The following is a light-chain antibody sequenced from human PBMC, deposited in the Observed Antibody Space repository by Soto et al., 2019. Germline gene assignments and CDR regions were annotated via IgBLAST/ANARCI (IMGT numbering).Light chain of an antibody. CDR2: DAS. Sequence: EIVLTQSPATLSLSPRERATLSCRASQSVSSYLAWYQQKPGQAPRLLIYDASNRATGIPARFSGSGSGTDFTLTISSLEPEDFAVHYCQQRSNWPLSTFGQGTRLEIK. V-gene: IGKV3-11*01. CDR1: QSVSSY. CDR3: QQRSNWPLST. J-gene: IGKJ5*01.